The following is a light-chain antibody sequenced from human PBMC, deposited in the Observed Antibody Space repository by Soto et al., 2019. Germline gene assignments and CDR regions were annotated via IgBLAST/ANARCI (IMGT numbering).Light chain of an antibody. V-gene: IGKV3-11*01. Sequence: DIGLTQSPATLSLSPGERAALSGRARQSVSSYLAWYQQNPGQAPRLPICDASNRATGIPARFSGSGSGTDFTLTISSLEPEDCAGYYCQQRSNWPSTFGGGTKVEIK. J-gene: IGKJ4*01. CDR2: DAS. CDR1: QSVSSY. CDR3: QQRSNWPST.